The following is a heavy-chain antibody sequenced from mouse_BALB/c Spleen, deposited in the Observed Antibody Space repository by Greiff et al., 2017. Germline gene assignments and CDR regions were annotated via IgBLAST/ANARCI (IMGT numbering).Heavy chain of an antibody. CDR2: ISSGGST. D-gene: IGHD2-4*01. CDR3: ARGDYDDGSWFAY. V-gene: IGHV5-6-5*01. CDR1: GFTFSSFG. J-gene: IGHJ3*01. Sequence: EVQVVESGGGLVQPGGSRKLSCAASGFTFSSFGMHWVRQAPEKRLEWVASISSGGSTYYPDSVKGRFTISRDNARNILYLQMSSLRSEDTAMYYCARGDYDDGSWFAYWGQGTLVTVSA.